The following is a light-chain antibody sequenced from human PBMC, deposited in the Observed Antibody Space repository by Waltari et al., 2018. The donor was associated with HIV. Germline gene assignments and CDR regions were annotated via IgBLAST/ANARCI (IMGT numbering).Light chain of an antibody. CDR3: YSAADNNLGG. Sequence: SYELTQPPSVSVSPGQTARITCSGDVLAKKYARWFQQKPGQAPGLVIYKDSERPSGIPERFTGSSLGTTVTLTIGGAQVEEEADYYCYSAADNNLGGFGGGTKLTVL. J-gene: IGLJ3*02. CDR1: VLAKKY. V-gene: IGLV3-27*01. CDR2: KDS.